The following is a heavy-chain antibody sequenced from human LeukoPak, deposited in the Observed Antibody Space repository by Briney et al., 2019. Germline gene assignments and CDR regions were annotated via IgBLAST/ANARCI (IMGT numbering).Heavy chain of an antibody. CDR2: ISNSGIYI. V-gene: IGHV3-21*01. D-gene: IGHD2-2*01. J-gene: IGHJ4*02. Sequence: SGGSLRLSCAASGFTFSSYSMNWVRQAPGKGLEWVSSISNSGIYIYYSDSVKGRFTISRDNAKNSLYLQMNSLRAEDTAVYYCARVPADYWGQGTLVTASS. CDR3: ARVPADY. CDR1: GFTFSSYS.